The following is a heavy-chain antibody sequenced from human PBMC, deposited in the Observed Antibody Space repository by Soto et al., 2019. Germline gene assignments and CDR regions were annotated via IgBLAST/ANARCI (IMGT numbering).Heavy chain of an antibody. V-gene: IGHV4-39*01. D-gene: IGHD3-3*01. J-gene: IGHJ4*02. CDR3: ARSYYDFWSGYPTSHHFDY. CDR2: IYYSGST. Sequence: SETLSLTCTVSGGSISSSSYYWVWIRQPPGKGLEWIGSIYYSGSTYYNPSLKSRVTISVDTSKNQFSLKLSSVTAADTAVYYCARSYYDFWSGYPTSHHFDYWGQGTLVTVSS. CDR1: GGSISSSSYY.